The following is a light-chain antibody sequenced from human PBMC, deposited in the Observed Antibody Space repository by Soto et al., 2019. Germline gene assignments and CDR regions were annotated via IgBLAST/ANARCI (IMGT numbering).Light chain of an antibody. CDR1: QSVSSN. V-gene: IGKV3-15*01. CDR3: QQYDDWPPLT. J-gene: IGKJ4*01. CDR2: SAS. Sequence: EIVMTQSPATLSVSPGERVTISCRASQSVSSNLAWYQQRPGQAPRVLIYSASRRATGIPSRFSGSGSGTEVTLTISSLQSDDSAVYYCQQYDDWPPLTFGGGTKVEIK.